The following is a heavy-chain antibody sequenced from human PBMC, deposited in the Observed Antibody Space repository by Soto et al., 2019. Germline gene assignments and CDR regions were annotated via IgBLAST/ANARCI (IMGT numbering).Heavy chain of an antibody. D-gene: IGHD3-10*01. CDR2: IYTDNGNT. CDR1: GYTFTSYA. CDR3: ARGAGGFDS. Sequence: QGKLVQSGAEVSRPGASVKVPCMASGYTFTSYALHCVRQAPGQRPEWMGWIYTDNGNTVYSQRFQDRVTITRDTSATTVYMELSGLRSEAMSVYHCARGAGGFDSWGQGTLVTVSS. V-gene: IGHV1-3*04. J-gene: IGHJ4*02.